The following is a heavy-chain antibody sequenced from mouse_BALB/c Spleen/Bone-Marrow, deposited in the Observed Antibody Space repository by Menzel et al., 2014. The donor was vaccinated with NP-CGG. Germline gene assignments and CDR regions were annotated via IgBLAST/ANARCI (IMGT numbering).Heavy chain of an antibody. Sequence: EVQLVESGGGLVQPGGSLRLSCATSGFTFTDYYMNWVRQPPGKALEWLGFIRNKANGYTTEYSASVKGRFTISGDNSQSILYLQMNTLRAEDSATYYCARDKGGILFDYWGQGTTLTVSS. D-gene: IGHD1-1*02. V-gene: IGHV7-3*02. J-gene: IGHJ2*01. CDR2: IRNKANGYTT. CDR3: ARDKGGILFDY. CDR1: GFTFTDYY.